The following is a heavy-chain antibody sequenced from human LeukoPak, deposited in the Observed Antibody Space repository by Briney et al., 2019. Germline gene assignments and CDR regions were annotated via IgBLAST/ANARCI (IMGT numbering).Heavy chain of an antibody. J-gene: IGHJ3*02. CDR1: GASISSYY. V-gene: IGHV4-59*12. CDR3: ARVTYYDSSGYTDAFDI. Sequence: PSETLSLTCTVSGASISSYYWSWIRQPPGKGLEWIGEIYHSGSTNYNPSLKSRVTISVDKSKNQFSLKLSSVTAADTAVYYCARVTYYDSSGYTDAFDIWGQGTMVTVSS. D-gene: IGHD3-22*01. CDR2: IYHSGST.